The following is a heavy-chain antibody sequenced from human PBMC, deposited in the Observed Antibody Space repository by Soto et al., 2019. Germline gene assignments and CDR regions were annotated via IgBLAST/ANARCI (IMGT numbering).Heavy chain of an antibody. Sequence: VQWVESGGGLVKPGESLTLSCAASGFPFSLFSMTWVRQGPGKGLEWVSSISGGSSYIYYAVSVRGRFTISRDNARNSLYPQRDSQRADDTAVYYCARDSDCPSTNCFFPLNVWGQGTTVTVSS. CDR3: ARDSDCPSTNCFFPLNV. CDR1: GFPFSLFS. CDR2: ISGGSSYI. D-gene: IGHD2-2*01. J-gene: IGHJ6*02. V-gene: IGHV3-21*01.